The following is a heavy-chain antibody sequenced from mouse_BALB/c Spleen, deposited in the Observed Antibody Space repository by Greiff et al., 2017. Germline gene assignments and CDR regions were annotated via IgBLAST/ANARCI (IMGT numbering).Heavy chain of an antibody. Sequence: EVKVEESGAELVKPGASVKLSCTASGFNIKDTYMHWVKQRPEQGLEWIGRIDPANGNTKYDPKFQGKATITADTSSNTAYLQLSSLTSEDTAVYYCARTPYYYGTPFAYWGQGTLVTVSA. CDR1: GFNIKDTY. CDR3: ARTPYYYGTPFAY. J-gene: IGHJ3*01. CDR2: IDPANGNT. D-gene: IGHD1-1*01. V-gene: IGHV14-3*02.